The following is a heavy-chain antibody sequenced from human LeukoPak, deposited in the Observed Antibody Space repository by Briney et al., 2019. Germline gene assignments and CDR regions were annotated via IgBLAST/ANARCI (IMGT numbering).Heavy chain of an antibody. CDR2: INHSGST. J-gene: IGHJ4*02. D-gene: IGHD3-22*01. V-gene: IGHV4-34*01. CDR3: ARGRGYYDSSGCDY. CDR1: GGSFSGYY. Sequence: SETLSLTCAVYGGSFSGYYWSWIRQPPGEGLEWIGEINHSGSTNYNPSLKSRVTISVDTSKNQFSLKLSSVTAADTAVYYCARGRGYYDSSGCDYWGQGTLVTVSS.